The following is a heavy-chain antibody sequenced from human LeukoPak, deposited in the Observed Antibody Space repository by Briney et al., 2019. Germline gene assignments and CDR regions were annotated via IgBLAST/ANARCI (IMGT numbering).Heavy chain of an antibody. V-gene: IGHV1-46*01. CDR3: ARVRRAAGTPYDY. Sequence: VASVKVSCTASGYTFTSYYMHWVRQAPGQGLEWMGIINPSGGSTSYAQKFQGRVTMTRDTSTGTVYMELSSLRSEDTAVYYCARVRRAAGTPYDYWGQGTLVTVSS. CDR2: INPSGGST. J-gene: IGHJ4*02. CDR1: GYTFTSYY. D-gene: IGHD6-13*01.